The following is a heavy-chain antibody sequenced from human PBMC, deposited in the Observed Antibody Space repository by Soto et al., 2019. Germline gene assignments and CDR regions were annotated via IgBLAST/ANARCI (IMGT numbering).Heavy chain of an antibody. V-gene: IGHV4-59*13. D-gene: IGHD3-9*01. J-gene: IGHJ4*02. CDR1: GGCISSYY. CDR3: ARTHPWNFAYFDY. Sequence: PSETLSLTCTVSGGCISSYYWSWIRQPPGKGLEWIGYIYYSGSTNYNPSLRSRVTISVDTSKNQFSLKLSSVTAADTAVYYCARTHPWNFAYFDYWGQGTLVTVSS. CDR2: IYYSGST.